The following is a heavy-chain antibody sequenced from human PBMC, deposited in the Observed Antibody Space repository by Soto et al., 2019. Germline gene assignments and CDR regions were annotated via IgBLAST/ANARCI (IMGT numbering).Heavy chain of an antibody. J-gene: IGHJ4*02. Sequence: SGPTLVNPKQTLILTCAFSGFSLSRKGMSVSWIRQPPGKALEFLALIDWEEEKFYSPSLRTRLTVSKDTSKSQVVLTLTNMDPVDTATYCWTRSTNRNYEYYFDYWGQGTLVTVSS. CDR3: TRSTNRNYEYYFDY. V-gene: IGHV2-70*01. CDR2: IDWEEEK. CDR1: GFSLSRKGMS. D-gene: IGHD1-7*01.